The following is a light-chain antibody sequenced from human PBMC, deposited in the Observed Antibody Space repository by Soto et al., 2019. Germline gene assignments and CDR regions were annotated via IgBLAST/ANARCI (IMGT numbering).Light chain of an antibody. CDR2: SAS. Sequence: EIVMTQSPATLSVSPGERATLSCRASQSVSDNLAWYQQKPGQAPRLLIHSASARAAGLPARFSGSGSGTEFSLSISSLQSEDFAVYYCHQRSNWPLTFGGGTKLEIK. CDR3: HQRSNWPLT. CDR1: QSVSDN. V-gene: IGKV3-15*01. J-gene: IGKJ4*01.